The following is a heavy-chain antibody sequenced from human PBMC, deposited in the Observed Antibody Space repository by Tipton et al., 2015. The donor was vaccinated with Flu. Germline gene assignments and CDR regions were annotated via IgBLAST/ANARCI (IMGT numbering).Heavy chain of an antibody. CDR2: IIPLFRTT. V-gene: IGHV1-69*01. J-gene: IGHJ6*02. CDR3: ARAFITGNPTNYYYYGMDV. Sequence: QLVQSGAEMKRSGSSVKVSCKASGDTSRIFSFNWVRQAPGQGLEWMGGIIPLFRTTDYAEKFQGRVTIAADESTSTAYMERRSLRSEDTAVYYCARAFITGNPTNYYYYGMDVWGQGTTVTVSS. D-gene: IGHD1-20*01. CDR1: GDTSRIFS.